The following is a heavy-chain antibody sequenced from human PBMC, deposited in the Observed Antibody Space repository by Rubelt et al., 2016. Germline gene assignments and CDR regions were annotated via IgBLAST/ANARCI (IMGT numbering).Heavy chain of an antibody. CDR2: IYYSGST. CDR1: GGSISSYY. D-gene: IGHD2-2*01. J-gene: IGHJ4*02. V-gene: IGHV4-59*12. CDR3: ARGADHSVVSYLYYFDY. Sequence: QVQLQESGPGLVKPSETLSLTCTVSGGSISSYYWSWIRQPPGTGLEWIGYIYYSGSTNYNPSLKSRVSISIGRANNQFSLKLSSVTAADTAVYYCARGADHSVVSYLYYFDYWGQGTLVTVSS.